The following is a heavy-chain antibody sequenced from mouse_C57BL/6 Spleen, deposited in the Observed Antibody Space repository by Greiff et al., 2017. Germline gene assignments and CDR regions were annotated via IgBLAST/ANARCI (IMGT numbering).Heavy chain of an antibody. Sequence: EVKVEESGGGLVKPGGSLKLSCAASGFTFSDYGMHWVRQAPEKGLEWVAYISSGSSTIYYADTVKGRFTISRDNAKNTLFLQMTSLRSEDTAMYYCARRRYSNDYAMDYWGQGTSVTVSS. J-gene: IGHJ4*01. V-gene: IGHV5-17*01. D-gene: IGHD2-5*01. CDR2: ISSGSSTI. CDR1: GFTFSDYG. CDR3: ARRRYSNDYAMDY.